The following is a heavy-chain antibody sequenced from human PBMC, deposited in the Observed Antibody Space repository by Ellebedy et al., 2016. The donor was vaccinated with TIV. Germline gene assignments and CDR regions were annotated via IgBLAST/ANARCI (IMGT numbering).Heavy chain of an antibody. D-gene: IGHD3-22*01. CDR3: ATGTRDNSGYSGVY. CDR2: IWYDGSNE. J-gene: IGHJ4*02. V-gene: IGHV3-33*01. CDR1: GFSFSNYG. Sequence: GESLKISXAASGFSFSNYGMHWVRQAPGKGLEWVAVIWYDGSNEYYADSVRGRFTISRDNSKNTLYLQMNSLRAEDTAVYYCATGTRDNSGYSGVYWGQGTLVAVSS.